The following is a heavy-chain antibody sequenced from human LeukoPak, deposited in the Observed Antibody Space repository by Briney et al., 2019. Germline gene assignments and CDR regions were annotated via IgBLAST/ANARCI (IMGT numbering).Heavy chain of an antibody. J-gene: IGHJ5*01. CDR3: AREPGFESSGYLNWFDP. Sequence: PSETLSLTCTVSGGSISSYYWSWIRQPPGKGLEWIACISYSGSTKYNPSLKSRVTISVDTSKNQLSLKLSSVTAADTAVYYCAREPGFESSGYLNWFDPLGQGTLVTGSS. CDR2: ISYSGST. V-gene: IGHV4-59*01. CDR1: GGSISSYY. D-gene: IGHD3-22*01.